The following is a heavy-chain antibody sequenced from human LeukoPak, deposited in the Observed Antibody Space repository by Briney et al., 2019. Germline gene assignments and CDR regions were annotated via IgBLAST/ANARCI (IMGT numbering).Heavy chain of an antibody. D-gene: IGHD3-16*01. J-gene: IGHJ4*02. CDR3: ARVSINGGGVDY. V-gene: IGHV3-21*01. Sequence: GGSLRLSCAASGFTFSDYTMTWVRQAPGKGLEWVSCISTSSSYIYYADSLQGRFTVSRDNIENSLFLQMNSLIAEDTAVYYCARVSINGGGVDYWGQGTLVTVPS. CDR1: GFTFSDYT. CDR2: ISTSSSYI.